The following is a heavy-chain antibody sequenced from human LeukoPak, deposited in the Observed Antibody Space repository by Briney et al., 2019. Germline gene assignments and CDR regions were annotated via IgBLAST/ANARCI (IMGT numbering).Heavy chain of an antibody. CDR2: IYTSGST. Sequence: PSETLSLTCTVSGGSISSGDYYWSWLRQPAGKGLEWIGRIYTSGSTNYNPSLKSRVTMSVDTSKNQFSLKLSSVTAADTAVYYCARRGSGKYFDQWGQGTLVTVSS. J-gene: IGHJ4*02. D-gene: IGHD3-10*01. CDR3: ARRGSGKYFDQ. CDR1: GGSISSGDYY. V-gene: IGHV4-61*02.